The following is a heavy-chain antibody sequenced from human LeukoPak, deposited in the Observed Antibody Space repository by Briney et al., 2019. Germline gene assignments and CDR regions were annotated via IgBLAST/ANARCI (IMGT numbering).Heavy chain of an antibody. D-gene: IGHD2-21*01. CDR3: AKAPVTTCRGAYCYPFDY. CDR2: ISDSGNT. J-gene: IGHJ4*02. CDR1: GFSVSSNY. Sequence: GGSLRLSCAASGFSVSSNYMSWVRQAPGKGLEWVSAISDSGNTYHADSVKGRFTISRDSSKNTLFLQMNRLRPEDAAVYYCAKAPVTTCRGAYCYPFDYWGQGTLVTVSS. V-gene: IGHV3-53*01.